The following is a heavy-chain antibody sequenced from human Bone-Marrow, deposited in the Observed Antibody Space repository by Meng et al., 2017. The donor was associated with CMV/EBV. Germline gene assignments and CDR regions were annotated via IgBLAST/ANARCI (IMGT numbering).Heavy chain of an antibody. V-gene: IGHV4-39*01. J-gene: IGHJ6*02. D-gene: IGHD5-24*01. Sequence: SETLSLTCTVSGGSVSSGSYYWGWIRQPPGKGLEWIGSIYYSGSTYYNPSLKSRVTISVDTSKNQFSLKLSSVTAADTAVYYCARQWADGDAYYYGMDVWGQGTTVTVSS. CDR2: IYYSGST. CDR1: GGSVSSGSYY. CDR3: ARQWADGDAYYYGMDV.